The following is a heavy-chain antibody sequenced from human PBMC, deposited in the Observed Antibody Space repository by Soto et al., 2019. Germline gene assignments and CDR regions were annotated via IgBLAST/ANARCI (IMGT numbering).Heavy chain of an antibody. CDR2: ISWNSGSI. D-gene: IGHD6-6*01. CDR3: AKDVYSSSSLFAFDI. CDR1: GFTFDDYA. Sequence: GGSLRLSCAASGFTFDDYAMHWVRQAPGKGLEWVSGISWNSGSIGYADSVKGRFTISRDNAKNSLYLQMNSLRAEDTALYYCAKDVYSSSSLFAFDIWGQGTMVTVSS. V-gene: IGHV3-9*01. J-gene: IGHJ3*02.